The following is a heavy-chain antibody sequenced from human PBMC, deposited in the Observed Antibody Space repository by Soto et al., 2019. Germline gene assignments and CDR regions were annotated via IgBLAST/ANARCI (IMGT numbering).Heavy chain of an antibody. D-gene: IGHD1-26*01. CDR3: ARVVGALGHWSDP. Sequence: ASVKXSCNASGYTFTSYCISWVRQAPGQGLEWMGRISAYNGNTNYAQKLQGRVTMTTDTSTSTAYMELRSLRSDDTAVYYCARVVGALGHWSDPWGQGTLVTVSS. J-gene: IGHJ5*02. CDR1: GYTFTSYC. CDR2: ISAYNGNT. V-gene: IGHV1-18*01.